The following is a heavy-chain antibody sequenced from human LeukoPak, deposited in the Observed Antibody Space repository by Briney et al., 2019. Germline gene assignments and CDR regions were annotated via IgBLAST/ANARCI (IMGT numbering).Heavy chain of an antibody. Sequence: SLRLSCAASGFTFDDYAMHWVRQAPGKGLEWVSGISWNSGSIGYADSVKGRFTISRDNAKNSLYLQMNSLRAEDTALYYCAKDKGITTYYYGMDVWGQGTTVTVSS. V-gene: IGHV3-9*01. CDR3: AKDKGITTYYYGMDV. D-gene: IGHD3-10*01. CDR2: ISWNSGSI. J-gene: IGHJ6*02. CDR1: GFTFDDYA.